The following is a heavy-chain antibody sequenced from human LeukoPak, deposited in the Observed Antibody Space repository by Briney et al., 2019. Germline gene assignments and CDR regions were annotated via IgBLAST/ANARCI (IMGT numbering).Heavy chain of an antibody. D-gene: IGHD5-24*01. CDR3: ARSRDGYNILDY. CDR1: GFTFSDYY. CDR2: ISSSSSYT. J-gene: IGHJ4*02. V-gene: IGHV3-11*03. Sequence: PGGSLRLSCAASGFTFSDYYMSWIRQAPGKGLEWVSYISSSSSYTNYADSVKGRFTISRDNSKNTLNLQMNSLRAEDTAIYYCARSRDGYNILDYWGQGTLVTVSS.